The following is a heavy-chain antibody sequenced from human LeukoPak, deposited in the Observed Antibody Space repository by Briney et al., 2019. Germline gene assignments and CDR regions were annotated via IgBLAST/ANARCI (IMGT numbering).Heavy chain of an antibody. CDR1: GFTFDDYA. D-gene: IGHD3-22*01. Sequence: PGGSLRLSCAASGFTFDDYAMHWVRQAPGKGLEWVSLISGDGGSTYYADSVKGRFTISRDNSKNSLYLQMNSLRTKDTALYYCAKDMASYDSSGYQFDYWGQGTLVTVSS. CDR2: ISGDGGST. V-gene: IGHV3-43*02. J-gene: IGHJ4*02. CDR3: AKDMASYDSSGYQFDY.